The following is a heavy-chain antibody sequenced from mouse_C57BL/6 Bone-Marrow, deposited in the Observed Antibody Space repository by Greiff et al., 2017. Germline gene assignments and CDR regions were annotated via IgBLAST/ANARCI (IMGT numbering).Heavy chain of an antibody. V-gene: IGHV1-85*01. Sequence: QVQLKQSGPELVKPGASVKLSCKASGYTFTSYDINWVKQRPGQGLEWIGWIYPRDGSTKYNEKFKGKATLTVDTSSSTAYMELHSLTSEDSAFYFCARSFGSSPYYYAMDYWGQGTSVTVSS. J-gene: IGHJ4*01. CDR1: GYTFTSYD. CDR2: IYPRDGST. D-gene: IGHD1-1*01. CDR3: ARSFGSSPYYYAMDY.